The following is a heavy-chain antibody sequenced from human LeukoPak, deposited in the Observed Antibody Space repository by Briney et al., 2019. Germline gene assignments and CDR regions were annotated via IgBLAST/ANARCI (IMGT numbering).Heavy chain of an antibody. CDR3: AREEYSGYDYGGDFDY. CDR1: GGSISSGSYY. CDR2: IYTSGST. J-gene: IGHJ4*02. V-gene: IGHV4-61*02. Sequence: SETLSLXCTVSGGSISSGSYYWSWIRQPAGKGLEWIGRIYTSGSTNYNPSLKSRVTISVDTSKNQFSLKLSSVTAADTAVYYCAREEYSGYDYGGDFDYWGQGTLVTVSS. D-gene: IGHD5-12*01.